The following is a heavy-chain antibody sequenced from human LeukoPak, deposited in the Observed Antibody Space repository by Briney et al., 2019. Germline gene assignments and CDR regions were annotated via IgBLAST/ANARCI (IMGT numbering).Heavy chain of an antibody. CDR2: IYSGGST. V-gene: IGHV3-53*01. D-gene: IGHD5-18*01. CDR1: GFTVSSSY. Sequence: PGGSLRLSCAASGFTVSSSYMSWVRQAPGKGLEWVSLIYSGGSTYYADSVKGRFTISRDNSKNTLYLQMNSLKAEDTAVYYCARVVDTAMVFDYWGQGTLVTVSS. CDR3: ARVVDTAMVFDY. J-gene: IGHJ4*02.